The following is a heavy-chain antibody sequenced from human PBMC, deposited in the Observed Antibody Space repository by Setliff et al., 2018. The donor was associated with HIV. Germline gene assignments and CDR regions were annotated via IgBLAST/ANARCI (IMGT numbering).Heavy chain of an antibody. CDR2: VDYSGSS. Sequence: PSETLSLTCSVSGDSMRTNYWTWIRQSPGKGLEWIGHVDYSGSSTYNPSLNGRVTLSIDTSKSQFSLRLSSVTAADTALYYCARRSTVARGVDCFDLWGQGTQVTVSS. CDR1: GDSMRTNY. V-gene: IGHV4-59*08. CDR3: ARRSTVARGVDCFDL. D-gene: IGHD3-10*01. J-gene: IGHJ4*02.